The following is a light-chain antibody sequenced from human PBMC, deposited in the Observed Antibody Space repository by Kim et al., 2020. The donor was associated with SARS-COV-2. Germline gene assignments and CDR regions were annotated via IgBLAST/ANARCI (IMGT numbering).Light chain of an antibody. CDR3: QSYDGTSWV. V-gene: IGLV6-57*01. Sequence: TVTISCTRSSGSIANNYVQWYQQRPGSSPTTVIYEDDQRPSGVPGRFSGSIDSSSNSASLTISGLKTEDEADYYCQSYDGTSWVFGGGTQLTVL. J-gene: IGLJ3*02. CDR1: SGSIANNY. CDR2: EDD.